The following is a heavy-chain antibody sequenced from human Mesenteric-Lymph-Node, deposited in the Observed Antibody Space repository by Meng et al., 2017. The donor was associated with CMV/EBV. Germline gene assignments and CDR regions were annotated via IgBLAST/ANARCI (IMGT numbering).Heavy chain of an antibody. D-gene: IGHD6-25*01. CDR3: ARDSWVEQQRLPSFY. J-gene: IGHJ4*02. Sequence: GEACNGYYRNGGRQAPGQGLGWRGRSNPNSGDANVAQIVKGRVTLTRDTSISTAYMELSSMRSDDTAVYFCARDSWVEQQRLPSFYWGQGTLVTVSS. V-gene: IGHV1-2*02. CDR1: GEACNGYY. CDR2: SNPNSGDA.